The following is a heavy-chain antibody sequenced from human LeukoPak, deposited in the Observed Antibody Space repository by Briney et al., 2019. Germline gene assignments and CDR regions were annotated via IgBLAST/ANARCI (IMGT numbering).Heavy chain of an antibody. CDR3: ARDAMDN. Sequence: GGSLRLSCAASGFTFSSYTMNWVRQAPGKGLEWVSSIGRSGDYIYYADSVRGRFTLSRDNAKNSLYLQMNSLRAEDTALYHCARDAMDNWGQGTLVTVSS. J-gene: IGHJ4*02. D-gene: IGHD2-2*03. V-gene: IGHV3-21*04. CDR2: IGRSGDYI. CDR1: GFTFSSYT.